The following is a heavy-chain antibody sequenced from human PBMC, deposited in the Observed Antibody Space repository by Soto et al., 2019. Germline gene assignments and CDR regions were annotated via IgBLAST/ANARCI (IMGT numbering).Heavy chain of an antibody. CDR3: AKAALPFSEPTYFYMDV. V-gene: IGHV3-30*18. CDR1: GITVSSYG. J-gene: IGHJ6*03. CDR2: ISYDGSKK. D-gene: IGHD3-3*01. Sequence: QVQLVESGGGVVQPGRSLTLSCAGSGITVSSYGMHWVRQAPGKGLEWVAVISYDGSKKYYVDSVKGRFTISRDNSQNTVFLQMSSLRPEDTAVYHCAKAALPFSEPTYFYMDVWGKGTTVTVSS.